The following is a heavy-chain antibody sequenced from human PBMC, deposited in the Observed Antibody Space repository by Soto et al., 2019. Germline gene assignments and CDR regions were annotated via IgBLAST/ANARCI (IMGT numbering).Heavy chain of an antibody. J-gene: IGHJ5*02. Sequence: EVQLVESGGGLVQPGGSLRLSCAASGFTFSTYSMNWVRQAPGKGLEWVSYISSSGSTIYYADSVKGRFTISRDNAKNSLYLQMNSLRDEDTAIYYSIGDGGASDWFDPWGQGTLVTVSS. CDR1: GFTFSTYS. CDR3: IGDGGASDWFDP. V-gene: IGHV3-48*02. CDR2: ISSSGSTI. D-gene: IGHD1-26*01.